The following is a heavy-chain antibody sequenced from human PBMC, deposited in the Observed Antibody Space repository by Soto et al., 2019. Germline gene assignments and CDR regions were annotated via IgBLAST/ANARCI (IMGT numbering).Heavy chain of an antibody. J-gene: IGHJ5*02. CDR2: IYATGTT. CDR1: GAAISGFY. CDR3: VRDGTKTLRDWFDP. V-gene: IGHV4-4*07. D-gene: IGHD1-1*01. Sequence: PSETLSLTCTVSGAAISGFYWSWIRKSAGKGLEWIGRIYATGTTDYNPSLKSRVMMSVDTSKKQFSLKLRSVTAADTAVYYCVRDGTKTLRDWFDPWGQGISVTVSS.